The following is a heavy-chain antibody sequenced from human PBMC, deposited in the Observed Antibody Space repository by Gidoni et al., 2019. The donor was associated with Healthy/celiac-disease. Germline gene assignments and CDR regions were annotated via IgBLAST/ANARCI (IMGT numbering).Heavy chain of an antibody. J-gene: IGHJ4*02. CDR2: ISAYNGNT. CDR3: ARDLGYSGYDYMGYFDY. V-gene: IGHV1-18*01. CDR1: GYTCTSDG. D-gene: IGHD5-12*01. Sequence: QVKLLQSGAEAKKPGAAVKVSCKASGYTCTSDGISWVRQAPGKGLEWMGWISAYNGNTSYARKLQGRVTMTTDTSTSTAYMELRSLRSDDTAVYYCARDLGYSGYDYMGYFDYWGQGTLVTVSS.